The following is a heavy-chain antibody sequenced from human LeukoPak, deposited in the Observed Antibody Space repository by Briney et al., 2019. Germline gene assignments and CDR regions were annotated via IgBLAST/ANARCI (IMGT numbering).Heavy chain of an antibody. J-gene: IGHJ3*02. V-gene: IGHV4-28*05. CDR3: ARNLRSGATADGFDI. Sequence: PSETLSLTCAVSGYSISSSNWWGWIRQPPGKGLEWIGYIYNSGNIYYNPSLKSRVTMSVDTSKNQFSLKLSSVTAVDTAVYYCARNLRSGATADGFDIWGQGTMVTVSS. D-gene: IGHD1-26*01. CDR1: GYSISSSNW. CDR2: IYNSGNI.